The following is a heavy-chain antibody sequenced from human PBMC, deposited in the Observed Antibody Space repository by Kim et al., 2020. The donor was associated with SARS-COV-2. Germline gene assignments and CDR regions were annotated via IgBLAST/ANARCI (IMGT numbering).Heavy chain of an antibody. D-gene: IGHD2-15*01. CDR2: INPSGGST. V-gene: IGHV1-46*01. J-gene: IGHJ5*02. CDR1: GYTFTSYY. CDR3: ARGGVEGATPFGWFDP. Sequence: ASVKVSCKASGYTFTSYYMHWVRQAPGQGLEWMGIINPSGGSTSYAQKFQGRVTMTRDTSTSTVYMELSSLRSEDTAVYYCARGGVEGATPFGWFDPWGQRTLVTVSS.